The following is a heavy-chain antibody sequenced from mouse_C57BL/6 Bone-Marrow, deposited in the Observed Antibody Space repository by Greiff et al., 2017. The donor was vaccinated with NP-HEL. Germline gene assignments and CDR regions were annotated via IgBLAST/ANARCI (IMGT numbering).Heavy chain of an antibody. CDR3: ARPLSTPAWFAY. D-gene: IGHD2-1*01. V-gene: IGHV1-26*01. J-gene: IGHJ3*01. Sequence: EVQLQQSGPELVKPGASVKISCKASGYTFTDYYMNWVKQSHGKSLEWIGDINPNNGGTSYNQKFKGKATLTVDKSSSTAYMELRSLTSEDSAVYYCARPLSTPAWFAYWGQVTLVTVSA. CDR2: INPNNGGT. CDR1: GYTFTDYY.